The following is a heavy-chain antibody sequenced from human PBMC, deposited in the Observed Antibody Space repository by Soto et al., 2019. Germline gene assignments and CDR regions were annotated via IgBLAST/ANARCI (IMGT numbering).Heavy chain of an antibody. J-gene: IGHJ5*02. CDR3: AKPRSSLEVPPFDP. CDR1: GFTFSSYG. CDR2: IKSDENK. D-gene: IGHD3-3*01. Sequence: QVKLVESGGGVVQSGRSLRLSCAASGFTFSSYGMHWVRQAPGKGLEWVAVIKSDENKDYIDSVKARFTISRDKSKRMLYQQMNNLRPEYTAVYYCAKPRSSLEVPPFDPWGQGTRVSVSS. V-gene: IGHV3-30*18.